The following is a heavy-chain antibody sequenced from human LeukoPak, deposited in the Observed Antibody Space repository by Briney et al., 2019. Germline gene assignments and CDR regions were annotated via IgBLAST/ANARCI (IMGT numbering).Heavy chain of an antibody. J-gene: IGHJ6*03. V-gene: IGHV4-34*01. D-gene: IGHD2-15*01. CDR3: ARVPIQRYCSGGSCYSGRPYYYYYMDV. CDR2: INHSGST. CDR1: GGSFSGYY. Sequence: PSETLSLTCAVYGGSFSGYYWSWIRQPPGKGLERVGEINHSGSTNYNTSPKSRVTISVDTSKNQFSLKLSSVTAADTAVYYCARVPIQRYCSGGSCYSGRPYYYYYMDVWGKGTTVTVSS.